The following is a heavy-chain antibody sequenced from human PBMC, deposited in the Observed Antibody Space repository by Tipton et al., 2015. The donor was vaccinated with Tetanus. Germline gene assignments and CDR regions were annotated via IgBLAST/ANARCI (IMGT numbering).Heavy chain of an antibody. CDR3: ARPVRFPDT. V-gene: IGHV3-13*01. D-gene: IGHD2-21*01. CDR1: GFTFSNSD. Sequence: SLRLSCAASGFTFSNSDFHWVRQATGKGLEWVSAIGVGADTYYPGSVKGRFTISRDNAKNSVYLQMNSLRVEDTALYYCARPVRFPDTWGQGTLVTVSS. J-gene: IGHJ5*02. CDR2: IGVGADT.